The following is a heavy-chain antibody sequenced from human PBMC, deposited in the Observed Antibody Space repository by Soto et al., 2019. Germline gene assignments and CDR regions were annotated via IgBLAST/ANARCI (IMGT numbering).Heavy chain of an antibody. V-gene: IGHV3-74*01. J-gene: IGHJ6*03. CDR1: GFTFSSYW. D-gene: IGHD3-3*01. CDR3: ARDSRFWSGSHYYYYMDV. CDR2: INSDGSST. Sequence: GGSLRLSCAASGFTFSSYWMHWVRQAPGKGLVWVSRINSDGSSTSYADSVKGRFTISRDNAKNTLYLQMNSLRAEDTAVYYCARDSRFWSGSHYYYYMDVWDKGTTVTVSS.